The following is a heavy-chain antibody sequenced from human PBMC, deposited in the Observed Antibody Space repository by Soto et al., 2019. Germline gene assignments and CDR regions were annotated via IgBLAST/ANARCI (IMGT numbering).Heavy chain of an antibody. Sequence: SETLSLTCAVYGGSFSGYYWSWIRQPPGKGLEWIGEINHSGSTNYNPSLKSRVTISVDTSKNQFSLKLSSVTAADTAVYYCAREGLDLYSYGLGRLGWFDPWGQGTLVTVSS. J-gene: IGHJ5*02. V-gene: IGHV4-34*01. CDR3: AREGLDLYSYGLGRLGWFDP. CDR2: INHSGST. D-gene: IGHD5-18*01. CDR1: GGSFSGYY.